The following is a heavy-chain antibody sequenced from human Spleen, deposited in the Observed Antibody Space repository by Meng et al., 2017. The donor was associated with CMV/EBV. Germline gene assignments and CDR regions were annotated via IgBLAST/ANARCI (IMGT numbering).Heavy chain of an antibody. CDR2: ISAYDGET. Sequence: CKASDYTFNNYGMTWVRQALGQGLEWMGWISAYDGETHFAQKVQGRLTLTTDTSTNTAYMELRSLRTDDTAVYYCARDCGSYCYLDYWGQGTLVTVSS. CDR3: ARDCGSYCYLDY. J-gene: IGHJ4*02. V-gene: IGHV1-18*01. D-gene: IGHD1-26*01. CDR1: DYTFNNYG.